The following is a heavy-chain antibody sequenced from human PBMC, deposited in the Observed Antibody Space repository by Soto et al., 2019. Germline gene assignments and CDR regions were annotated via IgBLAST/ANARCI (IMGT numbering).Heavy chain of an antibody. CDR3: ARVERGTATTVVDAFDI. J-gene: IGHJ3*02. V-gene: IGHV4-34*01. CDR1: GGSVSGANYY. D-gene: IGHD1-1*01. CDR2: MSHSGGT. Sequence: QVQLQQWGAGLLKPSETLSLTCAVYGGSVSGANYYWSWIRQPPGKGLEWIGEMSHSGGTHFNPSLTSRVSISVDTSTNQFSLKMSSVTAADTALYYCARVERGTATTVVDAFDIWGPWTMVTVSS.